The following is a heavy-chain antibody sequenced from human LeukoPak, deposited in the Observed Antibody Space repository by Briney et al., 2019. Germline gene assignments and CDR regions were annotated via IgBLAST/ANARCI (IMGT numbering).Heavy chain of an antibody. Sequence: GGSLRLSCTASGFTFSDNYMSWIRQAPGKGLEWVSYISSSGNTTKNADSVKGRFTITRDNAKNSLYLQMNSLRAEDTAVYYCARDGGSAWFLDYWGQGTLVTVSS. D-gene: IGHD6-19*01. CDR3: ARDGGSAWFLDY. J-gene: IGHJ4*02. CDR1: GFTFSDNY. CDR2: ISSSGNTT. V-gene: IGHV3-11*04.